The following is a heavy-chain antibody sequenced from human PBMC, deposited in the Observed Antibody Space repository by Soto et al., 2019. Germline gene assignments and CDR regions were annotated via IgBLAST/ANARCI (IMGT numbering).Heavy chain of an antibody. CDR2: ISGSGGST. Sequence: GSLRLSCVTSGFSFRDYAMSWVRQAPGKGLEWVSAISGSGGSTYYADSVKGRFTISRDNSKNTLYLQMNSLRAEDTAVYYCARDRGYDAHDYYYNAMDVWGQGTMVTVSS. CDR3: ARDRGYDAHDYYYNAMDV. J-gene: IGHJ6*02. CDR1: GFSFRDYA. D-gene: IGHD2-15*01. V-gene: IGHV3-23*01.